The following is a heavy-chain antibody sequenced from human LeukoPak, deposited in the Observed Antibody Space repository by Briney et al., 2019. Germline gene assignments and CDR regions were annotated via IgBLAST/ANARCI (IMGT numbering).Heavy chain of an antibody. Sequence: GASVKVSCKASGYTFTGYYMHWVRQAPGQGLEWMGWINPNSGGTNYAQKFQGRVTMTRDTSISTAYMELSRLRSDDTAVYYCARDQAAAARNWFDPWGQGTLVTVSS. CDR3: ARDQAAAARNWFDP. CDR2: INPNSGGT. V-gene: IGHV1-2*02. D-gene: IGHD6-13*01. J-gene: IGHJ5*02. CDR1: GYTFTGYY.